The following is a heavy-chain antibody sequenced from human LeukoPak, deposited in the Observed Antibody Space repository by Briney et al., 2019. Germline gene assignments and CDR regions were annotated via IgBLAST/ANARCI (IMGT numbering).Heavy chain of an antibody. D-gene: IGHD3-10*01. CDR1: GFTFSSYS. CDR3: ARGPFGYYGSGSYSY. CDR2: INHSGST. V-gene: IGHV4-34*01. J-gene: IGHJ4*02. Sequence: PGGSLRLSCAASGFTFSSYSMNWVRQAPGKRLEWIGEINHSGSTNYNPSLKSRVTISVDTSKNQFSLKLSSVTAADTAVYYCARGPFGYYGSGSYSYWGQGTLVTVSS.